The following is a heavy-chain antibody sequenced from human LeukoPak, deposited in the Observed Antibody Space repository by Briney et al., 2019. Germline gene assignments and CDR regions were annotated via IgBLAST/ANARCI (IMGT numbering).Heavy chain of an antibody. CDR2: ISGSGGST. V-gene: IGHV3-23*01. D-gene: IGHD6-13*01. J-gene: IGHJ4*02. CDR1: GFTFSSYA. CDR3: ARTDPYSIHDY. Sequence: GGSLTLSCAASGFTFSSYAMSWVRQPPGKGLEWVAAISGSGGSTYYADSVKGRFTISRHNSKNTLYLQLNSLRAEDTAVYYCARTDPYSIHDYWGEGTLVTVSS.